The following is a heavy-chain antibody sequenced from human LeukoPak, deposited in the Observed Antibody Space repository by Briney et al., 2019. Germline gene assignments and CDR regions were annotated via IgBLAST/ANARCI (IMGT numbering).Heavy chain of an antibody. V-gene: IGHV3-30-3*01. D-gene: IGHD1-26*01. Sequence: GRSLRLSCAASGFTFSSYAMHWVRQAPGKELEWVAVISYDGSNKYYADSVKGRFTISRDNSKNTLYLQMNSLRAEDTAVYYCARDGSGSYRPYDYWGQGTLVTVSS. J-gene: IGHJ4*02. CDR1: GFTFSSYA. CDR2: ISYDGSNK. CDR3: ARDGSGSYRPYDY.